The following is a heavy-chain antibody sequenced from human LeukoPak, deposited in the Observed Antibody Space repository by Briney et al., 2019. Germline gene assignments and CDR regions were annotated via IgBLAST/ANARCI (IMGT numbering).Heavy chain of an antibody. CDR1: GGSISSGGYY. D-gene: IGHD2-21*02. J-gene: IGHJ5*02. CDR2: IYYSGST. CDR3: ARAIYGDGNWFDP. V-gene: IGHV4-31*03. Sequence: SETLSLTCTVSGGSISSGGYYWSWIRQYPGKGLEWIGYIYYSGSTYYNPSLKSRITISIDTSKNQFSLKLSSVTAADTAMYYCARAIYGDGNWFDPWGQGTLVTVSS.